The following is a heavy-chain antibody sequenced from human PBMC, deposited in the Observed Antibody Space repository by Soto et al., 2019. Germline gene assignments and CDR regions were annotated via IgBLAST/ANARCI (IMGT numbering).Heavy chain of an antibody. D-gene: IGHD6-19*01. V-gene: IGHV4-59*01. J-gene: IGHJ5*02. CDR2: IYHSGGT. CDR3: ARDLAVAGRLYSWFDP. Sequence: QVQLQESGPGLVKPSETLSLTCTVSGGSISRYYWSWIRQPPGQGLEWIGHIYHSGGTNYNPSLKSRVTISGDTSKNQFSLRLKSVTPADTAVYYCARDLAVAGRLYSWFDPWGHGTLVTVSS. CDR1: GGSISRYY.